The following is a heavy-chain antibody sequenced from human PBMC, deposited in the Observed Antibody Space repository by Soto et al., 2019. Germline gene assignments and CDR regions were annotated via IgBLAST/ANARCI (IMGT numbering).Heavy chain of an antibody. J-gene: IGHJ6*02. CDR1: GGTFSSHA. D-gene: IGHD6-19*01. Sequence: QVQLVQSGAEVRKPGSSVKVSCKASGGTFSSHAITWVRQAPGQGLEWMGRIIPFLGLGHNAQKFQGRVTITADKSTTTDYMELSSLRSEDTAVYYCARESGDGEDSSAWGGYYNHYYGMDVWGQGTTVTVSS. CDR2: IIPFLGLG. CDR3: ARESGDGEDSSAWGGYYNHYYGMDV. V-gene: IGHV1-69*04.